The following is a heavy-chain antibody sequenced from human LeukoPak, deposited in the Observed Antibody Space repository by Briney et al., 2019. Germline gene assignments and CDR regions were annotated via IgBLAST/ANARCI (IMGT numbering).Heavy chain of an antibody. J-gene: IGHJ4*02. CDR3: ARASSGFGGFDY. CDR2: VNPSGGST. CDR1: GYTFTSYY. Sequence: ASVKVSCKASGYTFTSYYMHWVRQAPGQGLEWMGIVNPSGGSTSYAQKFQGRVTMTRDMSTSTVYMELSSLRSEDTAVYYCARASSGFGGFDYWGQGTLVTVSS. D-gene: IGHD3-22*01. V-gene: IGHV1-46*01.